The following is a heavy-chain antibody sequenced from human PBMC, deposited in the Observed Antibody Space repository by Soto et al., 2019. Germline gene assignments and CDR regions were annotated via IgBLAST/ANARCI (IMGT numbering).Heavy chain of an antibody. CDR1: GYTFTSYG. CDR3: ARERIVVVPAAHKGVFAFDI. J-gene: IGHJ3*02. V-gene: IGHV1-18*04. D-gene: IGHD2-2*01. Sequence: ASVKVSCKASGYTFTSYGISWVRQAPGQGLEWMGWISAYNGNTNYAQKLQGRVTMTTDTSTSTAYMELRSLRSDDTAVYYCARERIVVVPAAHKGVFAFDIWGQGTMVTVSS. CDR2: ISAYNGNT.